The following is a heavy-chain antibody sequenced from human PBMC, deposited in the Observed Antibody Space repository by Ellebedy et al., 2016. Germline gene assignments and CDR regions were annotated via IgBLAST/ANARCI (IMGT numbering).Heavy chain of an antibody. CDR1: GFSVSSNY. CDR2: IYAGGST. J-gene: IGHJ4*02. Sequence: GESLKISCVVSGFSVSSNYLSWVRQAPGKGLEWVSVIYAGGSTFYADSVRGRFTISRDNSKSTLYLQLNSLRVDDTAVYYCARKTDTTRSGDFWGQGILVTVSS. D-gene: IGHD5-18*01. V-gene: IGHV3-66*01. CDR3: ARKTDTTRSGDF.